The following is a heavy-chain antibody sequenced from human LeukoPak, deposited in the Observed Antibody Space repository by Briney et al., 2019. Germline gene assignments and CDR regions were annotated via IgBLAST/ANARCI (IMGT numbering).Heavy chain of an antibody. CDR3: ARGRYSRYFDY. Sequence: GGSLRLSCAASGFTLSSYEMNWVRQAPGKGLEWVSYISSSASTTHYADSVMGRFSISRDNAKNSLYLQMNSLRAEDTAVYYCARGRYSRYFDYWGQGTLVAVSS. J-gene: IGHJ4*02. V-gene: IGHV3-48*03. D-gene: IGHD6-13*01. CDR2: ISSSASTT. CDR1: GFTLSSYE.